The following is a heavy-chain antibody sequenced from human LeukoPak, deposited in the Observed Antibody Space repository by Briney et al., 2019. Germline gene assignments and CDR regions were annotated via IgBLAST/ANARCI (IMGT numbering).Heavy chain of an antibody. CDR1: GYTFTSYD. V-gene: IGHV1-8*03. CDR2: MNPNSGNT. J-gene: IGHJ5*02. CDR3: AVLSYSSGWYRNWFDP. D-gene: IGHD6-19*01. Sequence: ASVKVSCKASGYTFTSYDINWVRQATGQGLEWMGWMNPNSGNTGYAQKFQGRVTITRNTSISTAYMELSSLRSEDTAVYYCAVLSYSSGWYRNWFDPWGQGTLVTVSS.